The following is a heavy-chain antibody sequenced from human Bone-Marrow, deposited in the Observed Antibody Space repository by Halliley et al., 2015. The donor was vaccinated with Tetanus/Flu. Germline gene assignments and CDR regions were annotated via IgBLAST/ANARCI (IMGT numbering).Heavy chain of an antibody. CDR1: GDSVSSDTAA. CDR2: TYYKSKWYN. Sequence: LVQPSQTLSLTCGISGDSVSSDTAAWNWIRQSPSRGLEWLGRTYYKSKWYNDYAVSVKGRITINSDTSKNQFSLHLNSMTPEDTAVYYCARDRGLLFDFWGQGILVTVSS. CDR3: ARDRGLLFDF. J-gene: IGHJ4*02. V-gene: IGHV6-1*01. D-gene: IGHD3-10*01.